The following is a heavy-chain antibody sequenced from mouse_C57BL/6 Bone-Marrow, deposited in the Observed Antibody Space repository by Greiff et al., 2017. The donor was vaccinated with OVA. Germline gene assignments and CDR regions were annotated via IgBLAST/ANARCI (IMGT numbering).Heavy chain of an antibody. CDR1: GYTFTSYC. Sequence: QVQLQQPGAELVKPGASVKMSCKASGYTFTSYCITWVKQRPGQGLEWIGDIYPGSGSTNYNEKFKSKATLTVDTSSSTAYMQLSSLTSEDSAVYDCAREGVYDGYYLYWYFDVWGTGTTVTVSS. D-gene: IGHD2-3*01. V-gene: IGHV1-55*01. CDR2: IYPGSGST. CDR3: AREGVYDGYYLYWYFDV. J-gene: IGHJ1*03.